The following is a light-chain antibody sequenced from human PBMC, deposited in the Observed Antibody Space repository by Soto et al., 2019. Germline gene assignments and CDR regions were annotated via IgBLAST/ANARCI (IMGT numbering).Light chain of an antibody. Sequence: DIQMTHSPSTLSASVGDRVTITCRASQSISSWLAWYQQKPGKAPKLLIYDASSLESGVPSRFSGSGSGTEYTLTISSLQPDDFATYYCQQYNSYSYTFGQGTLLEIK. CDR1: QSISSW. V-gene: IGKV1-5*01. CDR2: DAS. CDR3: QQYNSYSYT. J-gene: IGKJ2*01.